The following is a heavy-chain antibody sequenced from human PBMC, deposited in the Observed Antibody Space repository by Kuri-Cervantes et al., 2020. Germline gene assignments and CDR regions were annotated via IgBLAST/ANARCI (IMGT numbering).Heavy chain of an antibody. CDR3: ARDQGSSGWYRVAQAVYFQH. V-gene: IGHV1-2*02. J-gene: IGHJ1*01. CDR2: INPDSGGT. Sequence: ASVKVSCKASGYIFTTYYMHRLRQAPGQGLEWRGWINPDSGGTNYAQKFQGGVTMTRDTSISTAYMEQSRLRSDDTAVDYCARDQGSSGWYRVAQAVYFQHWGQGTLVTVSS. D-gene: IGHD6-19*01. CDR1: GYIFTTYY.